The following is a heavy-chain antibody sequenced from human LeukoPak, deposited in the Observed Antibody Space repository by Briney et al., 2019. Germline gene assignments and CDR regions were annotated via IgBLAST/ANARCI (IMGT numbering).Heavy chain of an antibody. J-gene: IGHJ4*02. CDR2: ISGSGGST. D-gene: IGHD5-12*01. CDR3: GVDIVATTKADYFDY. V-gene: IGHV3-23*01. CDR1: GFTFSSYG. Sequence: PGGSLRLSCAASGFTFSSYGMSWVRQAPGKGLEWVSAISGSGGSTYYADSVKGRFTISRDNAKNSLYLQLNSLRAEDTAVYYCGVDIVATTKADYFDYWGQGTLVTVSS.